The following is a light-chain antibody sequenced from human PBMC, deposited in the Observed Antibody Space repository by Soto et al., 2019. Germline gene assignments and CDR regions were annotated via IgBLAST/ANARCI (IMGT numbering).Light chain of an antibody. CDR1: QSVSSY. CDR2: DAS. V-gene: IGKV3-11*01. Sequence: EIVLTQSPATLSLSPGDRVTITCRASQSVSSYLAWYQQKPGQAPRLLIYDASNRATGIPARFSGSGSGTDFTLTISSLEPEDFAVYYCQQRSHWPMLTFGGGTKVDIK. CDR3: QQRSHWPMLT. J-gene: IGKJ4*01.